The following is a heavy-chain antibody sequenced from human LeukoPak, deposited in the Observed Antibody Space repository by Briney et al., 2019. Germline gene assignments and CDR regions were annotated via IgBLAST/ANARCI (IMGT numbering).Heavy chain of an antibody. V-gene: IGHV1-2*02. D-gene: IGHD3-22*01. CDR3: ATRGNISGYYLRDY. J-gene: IGHJ4*02. CDR1: GYTFTGFC. Sequence: WASVKVSCKASGYTFTGFCIHWVRQAPGPRVQWMGWINPNSGGTNYAQESEGRVTMTRDTSISTAYMELSGLRSDDTAIYCCATRGNISGYYLRDYWGQGTLVTVSS. CDR2: INPNSGGT.